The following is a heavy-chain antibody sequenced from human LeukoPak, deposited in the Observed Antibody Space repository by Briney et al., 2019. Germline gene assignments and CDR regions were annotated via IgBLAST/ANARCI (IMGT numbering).Heavy chain of an antibody. J-gene: IGHJ4*02. CDR1: GFTFSSYE. CDR3: ATPPGSYPTI. CDR2: ISSSSSYI. Sequence: GGSLRLSCAASGFTFSSYEMNWVRQAPGKGLEWVSSISSSSSYIYYADSVKGRFTISRDNAKNSLYLQMNSLRAEDTAVYYCATPPGSYPTIWGQGTLVTVSS. D-gene: IGHD1-26*01. V-gene: IGHV3-21*01.